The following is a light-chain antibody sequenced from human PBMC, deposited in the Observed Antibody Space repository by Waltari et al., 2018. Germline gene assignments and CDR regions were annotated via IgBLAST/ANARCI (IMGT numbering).Light chain of an antibody. V-gene: IGKV3-20*01. CDR3: QHYVRLPAT. CDR2: GAS. CDR1: QSVSRA. Sequence: EIVLTQSPGSLSSSPGERVTLSCRASQSVSRALAWYQQKPGQAPRLLILGASNRATGIPDRFSGSGSETDFSLTISRLEPEYFAVYYCQHYVRLPATFGRGTKVEIK. J-gene: IGKJ1*01.